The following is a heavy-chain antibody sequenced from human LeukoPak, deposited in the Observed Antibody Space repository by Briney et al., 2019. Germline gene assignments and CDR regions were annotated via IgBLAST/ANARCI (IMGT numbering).Heavy chain of an antibody. CDR2: INPNIGDA. V-gene: IGHV1-2*02. CDR1: GYTFTDYY. J-gene: IGHJ3*02. D-gene: IGHD3-10*01. CDR3: ARTYYYRSGSYSEGAFNI. Sequence: GASVKVSCKASGYTFTDYYMHWVRQAPGQGLEWMGWINPNIGDAHYAQKFQGRVTTTRDTSISTAYMELSRLRSDETAVYYCARTYYYRSGSYSEGAFNIWGQGTMVTVSS.